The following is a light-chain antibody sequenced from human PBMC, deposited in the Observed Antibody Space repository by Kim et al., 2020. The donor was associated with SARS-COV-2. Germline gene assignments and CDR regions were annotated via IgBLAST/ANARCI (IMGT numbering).Light chain of an antibody. CDR2: EVI. V-gene: IGLV2-18*02. CDR1: SSDVGYYSR. J-gene: IGLJ1*01. CDR3: SSSTSTNSYV. Sequence: QSALTQPPSVSGSTGQSVTISCTGTSSDVGYYSRVSWYQQFPGTAPKLIISEVINRPSGVPDRFSGSKSGSTASLTISGLQPEDEADYYCSSSTSTNSYVFGTGTKVTVL.